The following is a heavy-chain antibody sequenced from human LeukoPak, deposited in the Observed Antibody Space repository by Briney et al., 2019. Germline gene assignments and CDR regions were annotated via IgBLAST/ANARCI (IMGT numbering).Heavy chain of an antibody. CDR1: GASIRSNSFY. V-gene: IGHV4-39*01. D-gene: IGHD3-16*02. CDR3: AVLLYRHSHWFDS. Sequence: SETLSLTCTVSGASIRSNSFYWGWIRQAPGKGLEWIGTIYYNGDTFYNPSLKGRVTMSVDTSASQFSLKLSSVTAADTAVYYCAVLLYRHSHWFDSWGQGTLVSVSS. CDR2: IYYNGDT. J-gene: IGHJ5*01.